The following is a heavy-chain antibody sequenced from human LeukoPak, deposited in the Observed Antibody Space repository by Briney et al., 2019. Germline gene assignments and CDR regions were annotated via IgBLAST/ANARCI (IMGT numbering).Heavy chain of an antibody. CDR2: ISSSSSYI. CDR3: AGTELELRALFDY. CDR1: GFTFSSYS. D-gene: IGHD1-7*01. Sequence: GGSLRRSCAASGFTFSSYSMNWVRQAPGKGLEWVSSISSSSSYIYYADSVKGRFTIYRDNAKNPLYLQMNSLRAEDTAVYYCAGTELELRALFDYWGQGTLVTVSS. V-gene: IGHV3-21*01. J-gene: IGHJ4*02.